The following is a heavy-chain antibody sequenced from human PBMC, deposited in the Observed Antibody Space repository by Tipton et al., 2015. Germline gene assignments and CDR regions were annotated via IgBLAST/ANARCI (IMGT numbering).Heavy chain of an antibody. J-gene: IGHJ5*02. CDR2: IYTSGST. Sequence: TLSLTCTVSGGSISSGSYYWSWIRQPAGKGLEWIGGIYTSGSTNYNPSLKRRVTISVDTTKNQFALKLSSVTAADTAVYYCARELVGATITAIDPWGQGTLVTVSS. D-gene: IGHD1-26*01. CDR1: GGSISSGSYY. CDR3: ARELVGATITAIDP. V-gene: IGHV4-61*02.